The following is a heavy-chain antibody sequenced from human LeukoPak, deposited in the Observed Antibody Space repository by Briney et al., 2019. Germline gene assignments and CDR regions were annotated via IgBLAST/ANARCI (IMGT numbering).Heavy chain of an antibody. CDR3: ARKMAAAGTDWYFDL. J-gene: IGHJ2*01. V-gene: IGHV3-66*01. CDR1: GFTVSSNY. D-gene: IGHD6-13*01. Sequence: GGSLRLSCAASGFTVSSNYMSWVRQAPGKGLEWVSIIYSGGSTYYADSVKGRFTISRDNSKNTLYLQMNSLRAEDTAVYYCARKMAAAGTDWYFDLWGRGTLVTVSS. CDR2: IYSGGST.